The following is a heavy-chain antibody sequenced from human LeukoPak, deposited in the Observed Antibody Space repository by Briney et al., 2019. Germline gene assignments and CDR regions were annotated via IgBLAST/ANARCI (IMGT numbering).Heavy chain of an antibody. V-gene: IGHV3-23*01. CDR1: GFTFSSYA. J-gene: IGHJ4*02. CDR2: ISGSAGST. D-gene: IGHD3-10*01. CDR3: AKGMAGDYGSGSDWGCFDY. Sequence: GGSLRLSCAASGFTFSSYAMSWVRQAPGKGLEWVSAISGSAGSTYYADSVKGRFTISRDNSKNTLYLQVNSLRAEDTAIYYCAKGMAGDYGSGSDWGCFDYWGQGTLVTVSS.